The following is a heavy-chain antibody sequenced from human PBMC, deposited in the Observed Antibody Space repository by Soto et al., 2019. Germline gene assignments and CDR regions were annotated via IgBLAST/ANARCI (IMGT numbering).Heavy chain of an antibody. V-gene: IGHV4-30-4*01. J-gene: IGHJ6*02. CDR2: IYYSGST. CDR1: GGSVSSGDYY. D-gene: IGHD1-26*01. Sequence: PSETLSLTCSVSGGSVSSGDYYWSWIRQPPGKGLEWIGNIYYSGSTYYTPSLKSRVSISRDTSKNQFPLKLSSVTAADTAVYDCRRELPHYYYYGMDVWGQGTTVTVSS. CDR3: RRELPHYYYYGMDV.